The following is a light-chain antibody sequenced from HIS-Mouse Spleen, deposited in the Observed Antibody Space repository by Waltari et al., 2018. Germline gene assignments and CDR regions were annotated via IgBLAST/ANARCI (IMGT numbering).Light chain of an antibody. CDR1: QGISSY. CDR2: AAS. Sequence: DIQLTQSPSFLSASVGDRVPITCRASQGISSYLAWYQQKPGQAPKLLLYAASTWQSGVPERVSGSGSGTEFTLTISSLQPEDFATYYCQQHNSYPQTFGQGTKVEIK. J-gene: IGKJ1*01. V-gene: IGKV1-9*01. CDR3: QQHNSYPQT.